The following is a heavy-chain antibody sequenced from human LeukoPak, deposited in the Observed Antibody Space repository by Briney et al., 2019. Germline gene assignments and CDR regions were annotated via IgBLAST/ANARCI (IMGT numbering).Heavy chain of an antibody. CDR3: ATTPQWLGAFDI. J-gene: IGHJ3*02. D-gene: IGHD6-19*01. CDR1: GGSIRSYY. CDR2: IYTSGSS. Sequence: SETLSLTCTVSGGSIRSYYWSWVRQPAGKGLEWIGRIYTSGSSNYNPSLKSRVTMSLDTSRNQFSLKLTSVTAADTALHYCATTPQWLGAFDIWGQGTMVTVSS. V-gene: IGHV4-4*07.